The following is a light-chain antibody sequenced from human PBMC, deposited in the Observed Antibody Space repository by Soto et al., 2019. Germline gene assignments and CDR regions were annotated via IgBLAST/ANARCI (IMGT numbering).Light chain of an antibody. Sequence: DIQMTQSPAYLSASVGDRVTITCRASQGISTYFNWYQQKPGKAPKLLIYGASNLETGVPSRFSGSGSGTDFTFTISSLKPEEIATYFCQQYDNVFTFGQGTRLEI. V-gene: IGKV1-33*01. CDR3: QQYDNVFT. J-gene: IGKJ5*01. CDR2: GAS. CDR1: QGISTY.